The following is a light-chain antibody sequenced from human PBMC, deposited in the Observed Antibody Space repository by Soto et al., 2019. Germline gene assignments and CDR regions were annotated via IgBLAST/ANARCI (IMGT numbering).Light chain of an antibody. V-gene: IGKV3-20*01. CDR2: GAS. J-gene: IGKJ4*01. CDR1: QSVIDNY. Sequence: EIVLTQSPGTLSLSPGERVTLSCRASQSVIDNYLAWYQQKPGQAPRLFIYGASSRAAGIPDRFSGSGSGTDFTLTISRLEPEDFVVYYCHQYGSSPLTFGGGTKVEIK. CDR3: HQYGSSPLT.